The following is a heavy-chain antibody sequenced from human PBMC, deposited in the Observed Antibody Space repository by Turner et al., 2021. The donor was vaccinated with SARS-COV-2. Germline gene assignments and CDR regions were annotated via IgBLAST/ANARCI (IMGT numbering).Heavy chain of an antibody. V-gene: IGHV1-2*02. Sequence: QVQLVQSGAEVKKPGASVKVSCKASGYTFTGYHMHWVRQAPGQGLEWMGWINPNSGGTNYAQKFQGRVTMTRDTSISTAYMELSRLRSDDTAVYYCARGRVVVTAIHNWFDPWGQGTLVTVS. CDR2: INPNSGGT. CDR3: ARGRVVVTAIHNWFDP. D-gene: IGHD2-21*02. CDR1: GYTFTGYH. J-gene: IGHJ5*02.